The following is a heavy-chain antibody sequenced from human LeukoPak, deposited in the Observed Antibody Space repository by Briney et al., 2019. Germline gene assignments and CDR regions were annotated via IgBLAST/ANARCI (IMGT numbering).Heavy chain of an antibody. Sequence: GSLRLSCAASGFTFSSYSMNWVRQPPGKGLEWIGEINHSGSTNYNPSLKSRVTISVDTSKNQFSLKLSSVTAADTAVYYCARASTRVVPAAIRGRRYYYGMDVWGQGTTVTVSS. CDR2: INHSGST. CDR3: ARASTRVVPAAIRGRRYYYGMDV. V-gene: IGHV4-34*01. D-gene: IGHD2-2*02. J-gene: IGHJ6*02. CDR1: GFTFSSYS.